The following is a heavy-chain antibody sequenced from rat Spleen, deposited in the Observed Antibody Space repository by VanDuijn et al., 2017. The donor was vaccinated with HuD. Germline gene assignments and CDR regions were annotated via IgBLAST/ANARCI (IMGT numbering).Heavy chain of an antibody. D-gene: IGHD4-3*01. CDR3: TRDDFGAYYFDY. V-gene: IGHV5-31*01. CDR1: GFTFNNYW. J-gene: IGHJ2*01. CDR2: ITNTGGSI. Sequence: EVQLVESGGGLVQPGRSLKLSCVASGFTFNNYWMSWIRQAPGKGLEWVASITNTGGSIYYPDSVKGRFTISRDNAQNTLYRQMNSLRSEDTATYYCTRDDFGAYYFDYWGQGVMVTVSS.